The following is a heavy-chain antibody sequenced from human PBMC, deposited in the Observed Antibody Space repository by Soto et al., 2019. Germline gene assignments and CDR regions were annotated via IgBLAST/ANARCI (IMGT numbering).Heavy chain of an antibody. CDR3: ARESTDYYDSSGYYFDY. D-gene: IGHD3-22*01. CDR2: ISSSSSYI. CDR1: GFTFSSYS. J-gene: IGHJ4*02. V-gene: IGHV3-21*01. Sequence: GGSLRLSCAASGFTFSSYSMNWVRQAPGKGLEWVSSISSSSSYIYYADSVKGRFTISRDNAKNSLYLQMNSLRAEDTAVYYCARESTDYYDSSGYYFDYWGQGTLVTVSS.